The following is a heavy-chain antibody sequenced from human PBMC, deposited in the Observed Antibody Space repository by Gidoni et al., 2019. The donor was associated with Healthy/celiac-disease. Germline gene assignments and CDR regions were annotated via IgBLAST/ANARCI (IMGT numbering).Heavy chain of an antibody. CDR2: ITPIFGTA. D-gene: IGHD3-22*01. Sequence: QVQLVQSGAEVNKPGSPVKVSCKASGCTFRSYAISWVRQAPGQGREWMGGITPIFGTANYAQKFQGRVTITAEESTSTAYMELSSLRSEDTAVYFCATARGYYYDSSGYYGYWGQGTLVTVSS. V-gene: IGHV1-69*01. J-gene: IGHJ4*02. CDR1: GCTFRSYA. CDR3: ATARGYYYDSSGYYGY.